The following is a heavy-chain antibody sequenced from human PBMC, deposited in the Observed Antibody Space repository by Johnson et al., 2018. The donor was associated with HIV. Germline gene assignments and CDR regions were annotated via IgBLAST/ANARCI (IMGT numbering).Heavy chain of an antibody. Sequence: VQLVESGGGLVQPGRSLRLSCAASGFTFGDYALSWFRQAPGKGLEWLVFIRSNAYGGATEYAAYVKGRFTISSDDSKSIAYLQMNSLKTEDTAVYYCTRDSPTYYNFWSGYPADAFDIWGQGTMVTVSS. J-gene: IGHJ3*02. D-gene: IGHD3-3*01. CDR2: IRSNAYGGAT. CDR1: GFTFGDYA. CDR3: TRDSPTYYNFWSGYPADAFDI. V-gene: IGHV3-49*03.